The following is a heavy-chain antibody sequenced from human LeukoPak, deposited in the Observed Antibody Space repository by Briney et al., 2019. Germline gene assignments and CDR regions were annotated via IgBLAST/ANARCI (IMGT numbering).Heavy chain of an antibody. CDR3: TFRLWTGDLLSDY. J-gene: IGHJ4*02. CDR2: IRSKIDGGIV. V-gene: IGHV3-15*01. D-gene: IGHD3/OR15-3a*01. CDR1: GLTFTDAW. Sequence: PGGSLRLSCATSGLTFTDAWMSWVRQVPGKGLEWVGHIRSKIDGGIVDYAAPVKGRFTISRDDSRNTLFLQMDSLETEDTAVYYCTFRLWTGDLLSDYWGQGALVTVSS.